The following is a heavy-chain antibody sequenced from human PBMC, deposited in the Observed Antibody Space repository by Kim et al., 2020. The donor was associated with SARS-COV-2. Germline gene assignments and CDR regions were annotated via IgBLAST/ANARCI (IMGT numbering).Heavy chain of an antibody. D-gene: IGHD3-10*01. CDR2: IKSKTDGGTT. CDR3: TLERRFGELFWFDP. V-gene: IGHV3-15*01. Sequence: GGSLRLSCAASGFTFSNAWMSWVRQAPGKGLEWVGRIKSKTDGGTTDYAAPVKGRFTISRDDSKNTLYLQMNSLKTEDTAVYYCTLERRFGELFWFDPWGQGTLVTVSS. J-gene: IGHJ5*02. CDR1: GFTFSNAW.